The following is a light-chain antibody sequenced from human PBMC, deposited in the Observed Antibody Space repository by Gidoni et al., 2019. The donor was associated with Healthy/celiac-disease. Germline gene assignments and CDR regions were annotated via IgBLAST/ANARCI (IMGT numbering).Light chain of an antibody. CDR2: AAS. CDR3: QQANSFPLT. CDR1: PGISSW. J-gene: IGKJ4*01. V-gene: IGKV1-12*01. Sequence: DIPMTQSPSSVSASGGDRVTITCRASPGISSWLAWDQQNPGKAPKLLIYAASSLQSGVPSRISGRGSGTDFTLTISSLQPEDFATYYCQQANSFPLTFGGGTKVEIK.